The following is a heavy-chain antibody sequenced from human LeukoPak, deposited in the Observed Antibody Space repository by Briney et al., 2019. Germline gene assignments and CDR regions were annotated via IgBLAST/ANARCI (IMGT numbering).Heavy chain of an antibody. CDR3: ARSSAGGYFDY. V-gene: IGHV1-46*01. D-gene: IGHD1-26*01. Sequence: ASVRVSCKASGYTFTSYYMHWVRQAPGQGLEWMGIINPSGGSTSYAQKFQGRVTMTRDTSTSTVYMELSSLRSEDTAVYYCARSSAGGYFDYWGQGTLVTVSS. J-gene: IGHJ4*02. CDR1: GYTFTSYY. CDR2: INPSGGST.